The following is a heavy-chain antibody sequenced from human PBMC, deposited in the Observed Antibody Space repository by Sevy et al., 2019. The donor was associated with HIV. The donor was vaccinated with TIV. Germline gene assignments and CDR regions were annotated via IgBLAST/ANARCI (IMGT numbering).Heavy chain of an antibody. D-gene: IGHD5-12*01. CDR2: ISYDGSNK. CDR1: GFTFSSYG. V-gene: IGHV3-30*18. J-gene: IGHJ4*02. Sequence: GGSLRLSCAASGFTFSSYGMHWVRQAPGKGLEWVAVISYDGSNKYYADSVKGRFTISRDNSKNTLYLQMNSLRAEDTAVYYCAKEEGGYDYMGYYFDYWGQGTLVTVSS. CDR3: AKEEGGYDYMGYYFDY.